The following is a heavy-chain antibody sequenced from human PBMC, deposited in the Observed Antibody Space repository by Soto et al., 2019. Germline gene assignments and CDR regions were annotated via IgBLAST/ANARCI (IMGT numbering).Heavy chain of an antibody. CDR1: GGSISSYY. V-gene: IGHV4-59*01. CDR3: AREGRSGSYYFFDP. Sequence: QVQLQESGPGLVKPSETLSLTCTVSGGSISSYYWSWIRQPPGKGLEWIGYIYYSGSTNHNPSLKSRVTISVDTSKNQFSLKLSSVTAADTAVYYCAREGRSGSYYFFDPWGQGTLVTVSS. J-gene: IGHJ5*02. CDR2: IYYSGST. D-gene: IGHD3-10*01.